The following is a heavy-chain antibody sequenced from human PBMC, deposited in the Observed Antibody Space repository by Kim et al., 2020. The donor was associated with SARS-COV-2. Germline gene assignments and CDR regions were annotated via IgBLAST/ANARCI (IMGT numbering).Heavy chain of an antibody. CDR2: ITMCSITI. Sequence: GGSLRLSCATSGFTFSAYDMNWVCQAPGKGLEWLSFITMCSITIYYADYVEGRFNISRDNAKNSLFLQMNSLRDEDTALYYCVRDRMGGAFDMWGQGTMVTVSS. J-gene: IGHJ3*02. CDR3: VRDRMGGAFDM. CDR1: GFTFSAYD. V-gene: IGHV3-48*02. D-gene: IGHD3-16*01.